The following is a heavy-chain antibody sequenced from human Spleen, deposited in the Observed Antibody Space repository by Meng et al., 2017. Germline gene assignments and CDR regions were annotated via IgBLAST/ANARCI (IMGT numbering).Heavy chain of an antibody. Sequence: QVPLQESGPGLVKPSETLSLTCAVSGGSISSSNSWSWVRQPPGKGLEWIGEIYHGGTTSYNPSLKSRVTISVDRSKNQFSLNLSSVTAADTAVYYCARDLRAYSTSPFDYWGQGTLVTVSS. V-gene: IGHV4-4*02. CDR3: ARDLRAYSTSPFDY. CDR2: IYHGGTT. J-gene: IGHJ4*02. CDR1: GGSISSSNS. D-gene: IGHD6-6*01.